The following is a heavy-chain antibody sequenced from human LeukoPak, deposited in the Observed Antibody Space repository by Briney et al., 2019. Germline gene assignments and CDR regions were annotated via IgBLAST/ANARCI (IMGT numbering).Heavy chain of an antibody. Sequence: SQTLSLTCTVSGGSISSGDYYWSWIRQPPGKGLEWIGYIYYSGSTYYNPSLKSRVTISVDTSKNQFSLKLSSVTAADTAVYYCARAVAVAGVEDLYFDYWGQGTLVTVSS. V-gene: IGHV4-30-4*01. CDR2: IYYSGST. J-gene: IGHJ4*02. D-gene: IGHD6-19*01. CDR1: GGSISSGDYY. CDR3: ARAVAVAGVEDLYFDY.